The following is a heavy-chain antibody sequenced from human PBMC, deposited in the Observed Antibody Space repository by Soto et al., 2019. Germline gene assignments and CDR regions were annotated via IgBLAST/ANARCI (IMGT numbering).Heavy chain of an antibody. CDR1: GFSVSSNY. CDR2: TNSGGST. Sequence: PGGSLRLSCAASGFSVSSNYMSWVRQAPGKGLEWVSVTNSGGSTDYADSVKGRFIVSRDNSKNTLYLQMNNVRVEDTAVYYCATSPLSWGQGTLVTVSS. CDR3: ATSPLS. V-gene: IGHV3-66*01. J-gene: IGHJ5*02.